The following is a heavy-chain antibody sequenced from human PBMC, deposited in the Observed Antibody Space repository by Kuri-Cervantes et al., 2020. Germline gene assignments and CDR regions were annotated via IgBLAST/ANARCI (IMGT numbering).Heavy chain of an antibody. CDR1: GGSISSSNW. Sequence: GSLRLSCAVSGGSISSSNWWSWVRQPPGKGLERVGEINHSGSTNYNPSLKSRVTISLDTSKNQFSLKLSSVTAADTAVYYCARAYSSSSYDWLDPWGQGTLVTVSS. J-gene: IGHJ5*02. D-gene: IGHD6-6*01. CDR2: INHSGST. CDR3: ARAYSSSSYDWLDP. V-gene: IGHV4-4*02.